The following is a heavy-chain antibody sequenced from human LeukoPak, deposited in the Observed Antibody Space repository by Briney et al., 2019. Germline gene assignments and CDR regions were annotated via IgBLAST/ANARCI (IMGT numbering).Heavy chain of an antibody. D-gene: IGHD2-2*02. CDR2: IIPIFGTA. CDR1: GGTFSSYA. J-gene: IGHJ4*02. V-gene: IGHV1-69*13. CDR3: ARDLGYCSSTSCYTGDFDY. Sequence: ASVKVSCKASGGTFSSYAISWVRQAPGQGLEWMGGIIPIFGTANYAQKFQGRVTITADESTSTAYMELRSLRSDDTAVYYCARDLGYCSSTSCYTGDFDYWGQGTLVTVSS.